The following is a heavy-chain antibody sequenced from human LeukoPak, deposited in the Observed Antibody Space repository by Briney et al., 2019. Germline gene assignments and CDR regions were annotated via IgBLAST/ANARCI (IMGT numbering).Heavy chain of an antibody. CDR3: ARGGGLDV. D-gene: IGHD3-16*01. CDR2: IKQDGSER. CDR1: GFTFSSYW. Sequence: GGSLRLSCAASGFTFSSYWMSWVRQAPGKGLKWVANIKQDGSERYYVDSVKGRFTISRDNAKNSLYLQMNSLRAEDTAVYFCARGGGLDVWGQGATVTVSS. V-gene: IGHV3-7*03. J-gene: IGHJ6*02.